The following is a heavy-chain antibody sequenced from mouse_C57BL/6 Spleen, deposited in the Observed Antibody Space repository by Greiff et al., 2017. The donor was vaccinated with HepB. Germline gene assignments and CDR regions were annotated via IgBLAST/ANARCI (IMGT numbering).Heavy chain of an antibody. D-gene: IGHD2-5*01. CDR2: IDPENGDT. CDR1: GFNIKDDY. V-gene: IGHV14-4*01. J-gene: IGHJ4*01. CDR3: TTGHYYSIQNFPFYDAMDY. Sequence: VQLQQSGAELVRPGASVKLSCTASGFNIKDDYMHWVKQRPEQGLEWIGWIDPENGDTEYASKFQGKATITADTSSNTAYLQRSSLTSEDTAVYYCTTGHYYSIQNFPFYDAMDYWGQGTSVTVSS.